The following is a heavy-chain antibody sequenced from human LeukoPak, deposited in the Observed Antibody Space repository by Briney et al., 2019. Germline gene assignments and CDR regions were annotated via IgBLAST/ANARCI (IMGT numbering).Heavy chain of an antibody. J-gene: IGHJ1*01. V-gene: IGHV4-59*01. Sequence: SETLSLTCTVSGDSISSYYWSWIRQPPGKGLEWIEYIFYSGITNYNPSLKSRVTISVDTSKNQFSLKLSSVTAADTAVYYCARDGISGSYYAEYFQHWGQGTLVTVSS. CDR1: GDSISSYY. D-gene: IGHD1-26*01. CDR3: ARDGISGSYYAEYFQH. CDR2: IFYSGIT.